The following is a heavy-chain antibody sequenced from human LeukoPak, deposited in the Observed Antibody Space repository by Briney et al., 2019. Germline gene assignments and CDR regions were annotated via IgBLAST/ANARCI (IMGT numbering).Heavy chain of an antibody. Sequence: SETLSLTCTVSGGSINSGSYYWSWIRQPAGKGLEWIGRIYTSGSTKYNPSLKGRVTISVDTSKNQFSLKLSSVIAADTAVYYCARTTEGYCSSASCFGFSYSYYMDVWGKGTTVTISS. CDR3: ARTTEGYCSSASCFGFSYSYYMDV. CDR2: IYTSGST. J-gene: IGHJ6*03. CDR1: GGSINSGSYY. D-gene: IGHD2-2*01. V-gene: IGHV4-61*02.